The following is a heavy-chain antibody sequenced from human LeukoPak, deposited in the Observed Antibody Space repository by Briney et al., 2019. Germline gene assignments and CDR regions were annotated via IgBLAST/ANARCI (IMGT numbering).Heavy chain of an antibody. CDR1: GFRFSSYA. CDR3: AKSGVLRFLEYYFDY. Sequence: PGGSLRLSCAASGFRFSSYAMSWVRQAPGKGLEWVSAISGSGVSTYYADSVKGRFTVSRDNSKNTLYLQMSSLRAEDTAVYYCAKSGVLRFLEYYFDYWGQGTLVTVSS. J-gene: IGHJ4*02. D-gene: IGHD3-3*01. V-gene: IGHV3-23*01. CDR2: ISGSGVST.